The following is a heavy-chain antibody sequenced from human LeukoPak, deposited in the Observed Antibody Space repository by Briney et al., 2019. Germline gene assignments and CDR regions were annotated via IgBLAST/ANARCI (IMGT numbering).Heavy chain of an antibody. CDR3: ARDPADSSGYPSFDFDY. J-gene: IGHJ4*02. Sequence: TGGSLRLSCAASGLTFSSYNMNWVRQAPGKGLEWVSSISTSSSYIYYADSVKGRFTVSRDNAKNSVYLQMDSLRADDTAVYYCARDPADSSGYPSFDFDYWGQGTLVTVSS. D-gene: IGHD3-22*01. V-gene: IGHV3-21*01. CDR1: GLTFSSYN. CDR2: ISTSSSYI.